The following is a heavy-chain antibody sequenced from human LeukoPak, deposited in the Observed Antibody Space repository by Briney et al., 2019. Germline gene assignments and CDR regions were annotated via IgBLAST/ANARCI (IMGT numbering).Heavy chain of an antibody. J-gene: IGHJ6*03. CDR2: IYSDNT. Sequence: GGSLRLSCAASGFTVSSNSMSWVRQAPGKGLEWVSFIYSDNTHYSDSVKGRFTISRDNSKNTLYLQMNSLRAEDTAVYYCAKDGSYGDYVDYYYYYMDVWGKGTTVTISS. V-gene: IGHV3-66*03. D-gene: IGHD4-17*01. CDR3: AKDGSYGDYVDYYYYYMDV. CDR1: GFTVSSNS.